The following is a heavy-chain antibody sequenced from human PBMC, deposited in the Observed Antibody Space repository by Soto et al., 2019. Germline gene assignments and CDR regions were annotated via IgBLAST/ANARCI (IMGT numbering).Heavy chain of an antibody. V-gene: IGHV3-53*01. D-gene: IGHD4-17*01. J-gene: IGHJ4*02. CDR2: IYNDGST. CDR1: GLTVSNNH. CDR3: AGYGGNSV. Sequence: EVQLVESGGGLTQPGGSLRLSCGASGLTVSNNHVTWVRKATGKGLQWVSAIYNDGSTYYAESVKGRFTISRDNSKNIVFLQMNSLRADDTAVYYCAGYGGNSVWGQGTLVTVSS.